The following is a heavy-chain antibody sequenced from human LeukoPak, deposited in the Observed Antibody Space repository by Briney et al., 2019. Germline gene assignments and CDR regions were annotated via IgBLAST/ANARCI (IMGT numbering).Heavy chain of an antibody. Sequence: GRSLRLSCASSGFTFSNYAMHWVRQAPGKGLEWVAVISYDGSKQDYVDPVKGRFTISRDNSKNTLYLQMNSLRAEDTAVYYCGSTIFGVVIDLDSGYYWGQGTLVTVPS. CDR2: ISYDGSKQ. CDR1: GFTFSNYA. D-gene: IGHD3-3*01. CDR3: GSTIFGVVIDLDSGYY. J-gene: IGHJ4*02. V-gene: IGHV3-30*04.